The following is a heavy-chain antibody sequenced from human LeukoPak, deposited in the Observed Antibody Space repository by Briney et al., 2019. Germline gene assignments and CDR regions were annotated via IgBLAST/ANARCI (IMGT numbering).Heavy chain of an antibody. D-gene: IGHD6-6*01. CDR1: GGSISSSSYY. CDR2: IYYSGST. J-gene: IGHJ4*02. Sequence: SETLSLTCTVSGGSISSSSYYWGWIRQPPGKGLEWIGSIYYSGSTYYNPSLKSRVTISVDTSKNQFSLKLSSVTAADTAVYYCARGRRSLRSHLAFEYSSSSALFDYWGQGTLVTVSS. CDR3: ARGRRSLRSHLAFEYSSSSALFDY. V-gene: IGHV4-39*01.